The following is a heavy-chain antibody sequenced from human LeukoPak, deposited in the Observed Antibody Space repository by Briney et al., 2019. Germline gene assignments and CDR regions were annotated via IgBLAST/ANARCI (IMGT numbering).Heavy chain of an antibody. CDR2: IIPIFGTA. CDR3: ARPDLPLAGYYFDY. J-gene: IGHJ4*02. CDR1: GGTFSSYA. Sequence: ASVKVSCKASGGTFSSYAISWVRQAPGQGLEWMGGIIPIFGTANYAQKFQGRVTITADESTSTAYMGLSSLRSEDTAVYYCARPDLPLAGYYFDYWGQGTLVTVSS. V-gene: IGHV1-69*13.